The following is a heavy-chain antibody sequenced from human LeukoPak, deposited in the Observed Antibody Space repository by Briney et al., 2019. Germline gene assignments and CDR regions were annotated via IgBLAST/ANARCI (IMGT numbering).Heavy chain of an antibody. V-gene: IGHV1-2*06. CDR1: GCTFTGYH. CDR3: ARDRCSSTSCYRFDY. CDR2: INPNSGGT. D-gene: IGHD2-2*01. Sequence: ASVKVSCKASGCTFTGYHMHWVRQAPGQGVEWMGRINPNSGGTNYEQKFQGRVTMTRDTSISTAYMELGRLRSDDTAVYYCARDRCSSTSCYRFDYWGQGTLVTVSS. J-gene: IGHJ4*02.